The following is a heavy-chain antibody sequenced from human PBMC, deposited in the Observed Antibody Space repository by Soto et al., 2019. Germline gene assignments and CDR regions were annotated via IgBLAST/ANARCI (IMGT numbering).Heavy chain of an antibody. V-gene: IGHV4-31*02. CDR1: GGSISSGGNY. CDR2: IYHSGST. Sequence: LCGGSISSGGNYWSWIRQHPGKGLEWIGYIYHSGSTYYNPSLKSRVTISVDTSKNQFSLKLNSVTAADTAVYYCARARMVRGVIYYYGMDVWGQGTTVTVSS. J-gene: IGHJ6*02. D-gene: IGHD3-10*01. CDR3: ARARMVRGVIYYYGMDV.